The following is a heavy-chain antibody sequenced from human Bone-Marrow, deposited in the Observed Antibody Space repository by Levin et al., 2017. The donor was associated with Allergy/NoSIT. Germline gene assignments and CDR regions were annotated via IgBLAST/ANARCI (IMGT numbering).Heavy chain of an antibody. CDR2: IKAATDGGTT. Sequence: GGSLRLSCAASGFTFNNAWMTWVRQAPGKGLEWVGRIKAATDGGTTDYGAPVKGRFAISRDDSKNLLFLEMNSLKNEDTAVYYCATAADSVLMIYAPDSLDLWGQGTMVTVSS. CDR3: ATAADSVLMIYAPDSLDL. V-gene: IGHV3-15*01. D-gene: IGHD2-8*01. J-gene: IGHJ3*01. CDR1: GFTFNNAW.